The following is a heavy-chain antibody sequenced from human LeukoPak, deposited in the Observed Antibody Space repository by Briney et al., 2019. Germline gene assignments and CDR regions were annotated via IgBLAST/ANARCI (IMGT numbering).Heavy chain of an antibody. Sequence: GESLKFSCKGSGYSFASYWIGWVRQMPGKGLEWMGIIYPGDSDTRYSPSFQGQVTISADKSISTAYLQWSSLKASDTAMYYCARSNCTNGVCYIEDPLDYWGQGTLVTVSS. CDR1: GYSFASYW. V-gene: IGHV5-51*01. J-gene: IGHJ4*02. D-gene: IGHD2-8*01. CDR2: IYPGDSDT. CDR3: ARSNCTNGVCYIEDPLDY.